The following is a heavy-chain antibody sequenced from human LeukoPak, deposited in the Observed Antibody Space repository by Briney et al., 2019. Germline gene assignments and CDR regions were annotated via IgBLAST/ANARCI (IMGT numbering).Heavy chain of an antibody. CDR2: ISTSGADA. D-gene: IGHD4-17*01. CDR3: AKGQNGALRDY. CDR1: GFKFSSYA. J-gene: IGHJ4*02. V-gene: IGHV3-23*01. Sequence: GGSLRLSCTASGFKFSSYAMVWVRPAPRKGLEWVSAISTSGADASYADSVKGRFTVSRDNSKNTLSLQMNSLRADDTALYYCAKGQNGALRDYWGQGTLVTVSS.